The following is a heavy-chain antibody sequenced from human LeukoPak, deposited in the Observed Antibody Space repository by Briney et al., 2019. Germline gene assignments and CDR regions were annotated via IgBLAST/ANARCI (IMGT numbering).Heavy chain of an antibody. D-gene: IGHD1-1*01. CDR3: ARRNDPYGMDV. CDR1: GFTFSSYA. Sequence: PGGSLRLSCAASGFTFSSYAMSWVRQAPGKGLEWVSAISGSGDSTYSTDSVKGRFTISRDNSKNTLYLQMNSLRAEDTAVYYCARRNDPYGMDVWGQGTTVTVSS. J-gene: IGHJ6*02. CDR2: ISGSGDST. V-gene: IGHV3-23*01.